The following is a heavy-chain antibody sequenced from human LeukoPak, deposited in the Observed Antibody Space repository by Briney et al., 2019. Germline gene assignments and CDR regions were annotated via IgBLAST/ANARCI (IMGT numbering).Heavy chain of an antibody. V-gene: IGHV3-53*01. Sequence: GGSLRLSCAAPGFTVSSNYMSWVRQAPGKGLEWVSVIYSGGSTYYADSVKGRFTISRDNSKNTLYLQMNSLRAEDTAVYYCAREAAAGNFDYWGQGTLVTVSS. CDR2: IYSGGST. CDR1: GFTVSSNY. CDR3: AREAAAGNFDY. J-gene: IGHJ4*02. D-gene: IGHD6-13*01.